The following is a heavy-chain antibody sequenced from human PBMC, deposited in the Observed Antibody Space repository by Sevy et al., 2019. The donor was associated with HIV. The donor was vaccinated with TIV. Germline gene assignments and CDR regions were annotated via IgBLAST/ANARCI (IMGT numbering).Heavy chain of an antibody. J-gene: IGHJ4*02. CDR3: AGENTWGRGYS. D-gene: IGHD1-26*01. Sequence: SETLSLTCTVSGGSITSLDWNWIRQPPGKGLEWIANIYYNGHINYNPSLKSRVTLSLGTCKNQFSLRLSSVTAADTAMYYCAGENTWGRGYSWGQGTLVTVSS. CDR2: IYYNGHI. V-gene: IGHV4-59*08. CDR1: GGSITSLD.